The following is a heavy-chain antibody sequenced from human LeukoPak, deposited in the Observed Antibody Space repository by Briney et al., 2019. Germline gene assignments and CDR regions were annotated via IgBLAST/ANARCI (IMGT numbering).Heavy chain of an antibody. V-gene: IGHV1-2*02. J-gene: IGHJ6*02. D-gene: IGHD5/OR15-5a*01. Sequence: ASVKVSCKASGYTFTGYYMHWVRQAPGQGLEWMGWINPNSGGTNYAQKFQGRVTMTRDTSISTAYMELSSLRSEDTAVYYCAGSRGHYYGMDVWGQGTTVTVSS. CDR2: INPNSGGT. CDR3: AGSRGHYYGMDV. CDR1: GYTFTGYY.